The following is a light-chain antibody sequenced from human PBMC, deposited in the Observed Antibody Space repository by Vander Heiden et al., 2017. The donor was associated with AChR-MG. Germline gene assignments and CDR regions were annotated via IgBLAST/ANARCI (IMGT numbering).Light chain of an antibody. CDR1: QNVGNW. V-gene: IGKV1-5*03. CDR2: QAS. CDR3: QQYNSYPLT. J-gene: IGKJ4*01. Sequence: DIQMTQSPSTLSASVGDRVTITCRASQNVGNWLAWFQQKPGKAPNLLISQASTLESGVPSRFGGSGAGTEFTLTISSLQPDDLASYYCQQYNSYPLTVGGGTKVELQ.